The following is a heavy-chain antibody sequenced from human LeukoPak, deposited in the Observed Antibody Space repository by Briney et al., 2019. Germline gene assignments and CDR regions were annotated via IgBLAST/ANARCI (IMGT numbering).Heavy chain of an antibody. CDR1: GFTFSSYA. Sequence: GGSLRLSCAASGFTFSSYAMSWVRQAPGKGLECVSGISGSGGSTYYTDSVKGRLTISRDNSKNTLYLQMNSLRAEDTAVYYCAKDPYYDFWSGYPPDYWGQGTLVTVSS. CDR3: AKDPYYDFWSGYPPDY. V-gene: IGHV3-23*01. J-gene: IGHJ4*02. CDR2: ISGSGGST. D-gene: IGHD3-3*01.